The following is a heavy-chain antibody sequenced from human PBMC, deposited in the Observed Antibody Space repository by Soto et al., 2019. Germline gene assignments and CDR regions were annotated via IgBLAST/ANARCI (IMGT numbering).Heavy chain of an antibody. V-gene: IGHV3-30-3*01. CDR3: ARGLLWFGELFYYYYYGMDV. D-gene: IGHD3-10*01. J-gene: IGHJ6*02. CDR2: ISYDGSNK. CDR1: GFTFSSYA. Sequence: GSLRLSCAASGFTFSSYAMHWVRQAPGKGLEWVAVISYDGSNKYYADSVKGRFTISRDNSKNTLYLQMNSLRAEDTAVYYCARGLLWFGELFYYYYYGMDVWGQGTTVTVSS.